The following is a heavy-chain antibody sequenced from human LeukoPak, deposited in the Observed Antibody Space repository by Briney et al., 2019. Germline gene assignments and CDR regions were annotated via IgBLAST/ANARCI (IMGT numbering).Heavy chain of an antibody. J-gene: IGHJ3*02. V-gene: IGHV1-69*13. Sequence: ASVKLSCKASGGTFSSYAISWVRHAPGQGLELMGGIIPIVGTANYAQKFQGRVTITADESTSTAYMELSSLRSVDTAVYYCASYSPFWFGYATSDAFDIWGQGTIVTVSS. CDR1: GGTFSSYA. D-gene: IGHD3-3*01. CDR3: ASYSPFWFGYATSDAFDI. CDR2: IIPIVGTA.